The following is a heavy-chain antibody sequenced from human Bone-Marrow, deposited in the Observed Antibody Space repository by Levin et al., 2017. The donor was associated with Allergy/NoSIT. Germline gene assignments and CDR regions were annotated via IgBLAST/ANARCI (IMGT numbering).Heavy chain of an antibody. V-gene: IGHV3-30*03. CDR2: ISKDGLPI. D-gene: IGHD1-14*01. CDR3: TTGTTPDH. CDR1: GITFSSYA. Sequence: PGGSLRLSCEVSGITFSSYAMHWVRQAPGKGLEWVALISKDGLPINYGDSARGRFSISRDNSNNTLFLQMNSLRYGDTAVYYCTTGTTPDHWGQGTLVTVS. J-gene: IGHJ4*02.